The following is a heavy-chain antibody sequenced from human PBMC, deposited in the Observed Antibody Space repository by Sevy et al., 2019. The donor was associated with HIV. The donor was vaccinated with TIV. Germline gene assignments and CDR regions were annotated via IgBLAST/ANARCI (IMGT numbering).Heavy chain of an antibody. CDR2: INPNSGGT. D-gene: IGHD6-6*01. CDR3: ARGSIAAPRTFDY. CDR1: GYTFTGYY. J-gene: IGHJ4*02. V-gene: IGHV1-2*06. Sequence: VSVKVSCKASGYTFTGYYMHWVRQAPGQGLEWMGRINPNSGGTNYAQKFQGRVTMTRDTSISTAYMELSRLRSDDTAVYYCARGSIAAPRTFDYWGQGTLVTVSS.